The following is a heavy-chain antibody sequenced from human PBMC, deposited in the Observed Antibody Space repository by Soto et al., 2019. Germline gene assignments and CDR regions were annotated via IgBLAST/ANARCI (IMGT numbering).Heavy chain of an antibody. D-gene: IGHD2-2*01. J-gene: IGHJ5*02. CDR3: ASDRDIVLVQAATVGFDL. Sequence: QVQLVESGGGVVQPGRSLRLSCAASGFTFSSYGMHWVRQAPGKGLEWVAVIWYDGSNKYYADSVKGRFTISRDNSKNALYLQMNSLRAEDTAVYYCASDRDIVLVQAATVGFDLWGQGTLVTVSS. CDR1: GFTFSSYG. V-gene: IGHV3-33*01. CDR2: IWYDGSNK.